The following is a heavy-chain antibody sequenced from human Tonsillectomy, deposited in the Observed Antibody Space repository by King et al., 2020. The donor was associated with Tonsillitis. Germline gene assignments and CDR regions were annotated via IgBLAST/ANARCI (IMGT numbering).Heavy chain of an antibody. CDR1: GFSFSTST. V-gene: IGHV3-30*01. CDR3: VRHLHSPLDY. CDR2: IFYESSNK. J-gene: IGHJ4*02. Sequence: VQLVESGGGVVQPGRSLRLSCAASGFSFSTSTMHCVRQAPGMGLEWVANIFYESSNKFYADSVTGRFTISRDNSKSTLYLQMNNLKTDDTALYYCVRHLHSPLDYWGQGTLVTVSS. D-gene: IGHD2-15*01.